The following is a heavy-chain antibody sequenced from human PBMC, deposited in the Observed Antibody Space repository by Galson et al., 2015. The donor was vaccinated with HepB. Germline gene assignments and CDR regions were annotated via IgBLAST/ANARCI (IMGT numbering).Heavy chain of an antibody. V-gene: IGHV1-8*01. J-gene: IGHJ5*02. CDR2: MNPKSGDT. CDR1: GYTFTSYD. D-gene: IGHD3-16*01. CDR3: ARNPAYTGWFDP. Sequence: SVKVSCKAYGYTFTSYDINWVRQATGQGLEWVGWMNPKSGDTGYAQKFQGRVTMTRDTSISTAYMELSSLISEDTAVYYCARNPAYTGWFDPWGQGTLVTVSS.